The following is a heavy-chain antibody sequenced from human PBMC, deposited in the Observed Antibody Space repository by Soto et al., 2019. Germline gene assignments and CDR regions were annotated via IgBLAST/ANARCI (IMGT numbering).Heavy chain of an antibody. J-gene: IGHJ4*02. Sequence: QVQLVESGGGVVQPGKSLRLSCAASGFTFSSYGMHWVRQAPGKGLEWVAVISYDGSNKYYADSVKGRFTISRDNSQNTLYLQMNSLIAEGTAVYYCAKDRSSGYYYVAYWGQGTLVNVSS. CDR3: AKDRSSGYYYVAY. CDR1: GFTFSSYG. D-gene: IGHD3-22*01. V-gene: IGHV3-30*18. CDR2: ISYDGSNK.